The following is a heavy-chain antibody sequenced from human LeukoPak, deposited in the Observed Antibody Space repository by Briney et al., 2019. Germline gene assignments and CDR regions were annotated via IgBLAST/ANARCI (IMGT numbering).Heavy chain of an antibody. V-gene: IGHV3-23*01. Sequence: GGSLRLSCAASQFMVSMYAMYWVRQAPGKGLEWVSGISDNGGTAYYADSVKGRFTISRDNSKNMLYLHMNSLRAEDTAVYYCAKRGPVTGTKYFDYWGQGTLVTVSS. D-gene: IGHD6-19*01. CDR1: QFMVSMYA. CDR3: AKRGPVTGTKYFDY. CDR2: ISDNGGTA. J-gene: IGHJ4*02.